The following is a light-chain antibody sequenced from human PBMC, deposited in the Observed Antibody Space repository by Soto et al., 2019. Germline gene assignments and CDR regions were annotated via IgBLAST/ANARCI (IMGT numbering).Light chain of an antibody. CDR3: SSYTSSSTLLYV. V-gene: IGLV2-14*01. CDR2: DVS. J-gene: IGLJ1*01. CDR1: SSDVGGYND. Sequence: QSALTQPASVSGAPGQSITISCTGTSSDVGGYNDVSWYQQHPGKAPKLMIYDVSNRPSGVSPRFSGSKSGNTASLPISGLHAEDEADYYCSSYTSSSTLLYVFGTGTKLTVL.